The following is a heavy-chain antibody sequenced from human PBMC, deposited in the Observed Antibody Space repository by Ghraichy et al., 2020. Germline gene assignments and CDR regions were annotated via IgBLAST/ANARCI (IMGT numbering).Heavy chain of an antibody. Sequence: GGSLRLSCAASGFTFSGSAMHWVRQASGKGLEWVGRIRSKANSYATAYAASVKGRFTISRDDSKNTAYLQMNSLKTEDTAVYYCTRGGILWFGELPRRDAFDIWGQGTMVTVSS. CDR2: IRSKANSYAT. CDR3: TRGGILWFGELPRRDAFDI. D-gene: IGHD3-10*01. V-gene: IGHV3-73*01. CDR1: GFTFSGSA. J-gene: IGHJ3*02.